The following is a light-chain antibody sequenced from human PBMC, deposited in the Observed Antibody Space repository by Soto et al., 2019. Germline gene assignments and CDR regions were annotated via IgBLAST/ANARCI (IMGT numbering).Light chain of an antibody. CDR3: NSFTSTTTPYV. CDR2: EVS. CDR1: SSYVGGYNY. Sequence: QSALTQPASVSGSPGQSITISCTGTSSYVGGYNYVSWYQQHPGKAPKLLIYEVSNRPSGVSNRFSGSKSGNTASLTISGLQAEYEADYYCNSFTSTTTPYVFGTGTKLTVL. V-gene: IGLV2-14*01. J-gene: IGLJ1*01.